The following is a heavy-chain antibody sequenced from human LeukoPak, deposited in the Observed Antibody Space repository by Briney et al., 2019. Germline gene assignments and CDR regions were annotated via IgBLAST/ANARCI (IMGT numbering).Heavy chain of an antibody. CDR2: IGSAGDT. Sequence: GGSLRLSCAASGLIFSTYDMHWVRQATGKGLEWVSAIGSAGDTYYPGSVKGRFTISRENARNSLFLQMNSLRAGDTAVYYCARGLEGGFDYWGQGTLVTVSS. CDR3: ARGLEGGFDY. V-gene: IGHV3-13*01. D-gene: IGHD3-16*01. CDR1: GLIFSTYD. J-gene: IGHJ4*02.